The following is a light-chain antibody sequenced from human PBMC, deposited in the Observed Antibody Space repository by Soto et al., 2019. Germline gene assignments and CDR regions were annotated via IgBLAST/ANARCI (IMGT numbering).Light chain of an antibody. CDR1: SSDVGNYNL. CDR3: CSYAGSSTHVV. Sequence: QSALTQPASVSGSPGQSITISCTGTSSDVGNYNLVSWYQQHPGKAPKLMIYEVTKRPSGVSNRFSGSKSGNTASLTISGLQAEDEAEYCCCSYAGSSTHVVFGGGTQLTVL. CDR2: EVT. V-gene: IGLV2-23*02. J-gene: IGLJ2*01.